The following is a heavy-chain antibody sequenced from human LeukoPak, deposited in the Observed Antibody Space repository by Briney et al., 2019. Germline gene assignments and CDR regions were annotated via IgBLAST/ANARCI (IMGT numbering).Heavy chain of an antibody. D-gene: IGHD6-13*01. J-gene: IGHJ4*02. CDR1: GYPISNGYY. V-gene: IGHV4-34*01. CDR2: INHSGST. CDR3: ARRYSSSWYARGYFDY. Sequence: PSETLSLTCAVSGYPISNGYYWSWIRQPPGKGLEWIGEINHSGSTNYNPSLKSRVTISVDTSKNQFSLKLSSVTAADTAVYYCARRYSSSWYARGYFDYWGQGTLVTVSS.